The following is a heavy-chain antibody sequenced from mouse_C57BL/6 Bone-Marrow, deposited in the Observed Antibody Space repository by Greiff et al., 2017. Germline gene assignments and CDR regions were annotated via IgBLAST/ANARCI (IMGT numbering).Heavy chain of an antibody. J-gene: IGHJ1*03. Sequence: QVHVKQSGAELARPGASVKLSCKASGYTFTSYGISWVKQRTGQGLEWIGEIYPRSGNTSYNEKFKGKATLTADKSSSTAYMELRSLTSEDSAVYFCARWRIYYDYDGVWWYFDVWGTGTTVTVSS. CDR3: ARWRIYYDYDGVWWYFDV. D-gene: IGHD2-4*01. CDR1: GYTFTSYG. CDR2: IYPRSGNT. V-gene: IGHV1-81*01.